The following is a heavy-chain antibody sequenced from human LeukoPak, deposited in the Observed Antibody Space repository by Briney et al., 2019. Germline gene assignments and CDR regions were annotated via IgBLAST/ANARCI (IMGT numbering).Heavy chain of an antibody. CDR3: AKDEYCSSTSRYAVDY. CDR2: IWYDGSNK. D-gene: IGHD2-2*01. V-gene: IGHV3-33*06. CDR1: GFTFSSYG. Sequence: GGSLRLSCAASGFTFSSYGMHWVRQAPGKGLEWVAVIWYDGSNKYYADSVKGRFTISRDNSKNTQYLQMNSLRAEDTAVYYCAKDEYCSSTSRYAVDYWGQGTLVTVSS. J-gene: IGHJ4*02.